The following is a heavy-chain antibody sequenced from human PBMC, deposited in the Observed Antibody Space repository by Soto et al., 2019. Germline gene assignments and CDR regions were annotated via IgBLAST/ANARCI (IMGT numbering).Heavy chain of an antibody. CDR2: IYYSGST. CDR1: GGSISSSSYY. D-gene: IGHD3-3*01. CDR3: ASLPYDFWSGQGANWFDP. Sequence: SETLSLTCTVSGGSISSSSYYWGWILQPPGKGLEWIGSIYYSGSTYYNPSLKSRVTISVDTSKNQFSLKLSSVTAADTAVYYCASLPYDFWSGQGANWFDPWGQGTLVTVSS. J-gene: IGHJ5*02. V-gene: IGHV4-39*01.